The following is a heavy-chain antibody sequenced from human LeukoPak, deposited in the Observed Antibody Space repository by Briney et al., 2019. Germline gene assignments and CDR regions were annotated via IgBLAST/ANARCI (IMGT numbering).Heavy chain of an antibody. D-gene: IGHD2-15*01. Sequence: GASVKVSCKASGYTFTSYDINWVRQATGQGLEWMGWMNPNSGNTGYAQKFQGRVTMTRNTSISTAYMELSSLRSEDTAVYYCATGHCSGGSCHQNDFRDAFDIWGQGTMVTVSS. CDR3: ATGHCSGGSCHQNDFRDAFDI. V-gene: IGHV1-8*01. CDR1: GYTFTSYD. CDR2: MNPNSGNT. J-gene: IGHJ3*02.